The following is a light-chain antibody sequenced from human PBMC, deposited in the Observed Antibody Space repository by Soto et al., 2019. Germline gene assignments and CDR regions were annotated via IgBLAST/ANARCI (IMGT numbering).Light chain of an antibody. CDR3: QSYDTSFSVV. Sequence: QSVLTQPPSVSGAPGQRVTISCTGSSSNIGAGYVVHWYQQLPGTAPKLLIYGNSNRPSGVPDRFSGSKSGTSASLAITGLQAVDEADYYCQSYDTSFSVVFGGGTNLTVL. CDR1: SSNIGAGYV. J-gene: IGLJ2*01. V-gene: IGLV1-40*01. CDR2: GNS.